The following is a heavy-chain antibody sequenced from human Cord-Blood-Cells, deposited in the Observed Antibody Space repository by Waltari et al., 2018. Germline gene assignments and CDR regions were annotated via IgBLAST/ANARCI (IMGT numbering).Heavy chain of an antibody. J-gene: IGHJ3*02. D-gene: IGHD6-19*01. CDR1: GGTFSSYT. V-gene: IGHV1-69*02. CDR3: ARSGGGVAGAFDI. CDR2: IIPILGIA. Sequence: QVQLVQSGAEVKKPGSSVKVSCKASGGTFSSYTISWVRQAPGQGLEWMGRIIPILGIANYAQKFQGRVMITADKSTSTAYMELSSLRSEDTAVYYCARSGGGVAGAFDIWGQGTMVTVSS.